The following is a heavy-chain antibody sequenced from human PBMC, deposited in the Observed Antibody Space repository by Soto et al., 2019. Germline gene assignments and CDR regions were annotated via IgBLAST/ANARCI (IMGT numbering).Heavy chain of an antibody. CDR2: ISASGGST. V-gene: IGHV3-23*01. D-gene: IGHD2-2*01. J-gene: IGHJ4*02. Sequence: XCSLKLSLGISGFTFSSDCMSLVRQAPGKGLEWVSGISASGGSTYYPDSVKGRFTISRDNSRNTLYLQVNSLRVEDRAVYHCAKDIGETTSWFFFEHWGQGTLVTVSS. CDR1: GFTFSSDC. CDR3: AKDIGETTSWFFFEH.